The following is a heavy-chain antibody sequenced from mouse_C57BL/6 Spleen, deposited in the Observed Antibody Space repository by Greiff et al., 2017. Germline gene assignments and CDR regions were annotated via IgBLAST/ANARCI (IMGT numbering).Heavy chain of an antibody. D-gene: IGHD1-1*01. CDR1: GYTFTSYW. V-gene: IGHV1-69*01. CDR3: ARSRSSWFAY. J-gene: IGHJ3*01. CDR2: IDPSDSYT. Sequence: QVQLQQPGAELVMPGASVKLSCKASGYTFTSYWMHWVKQRPGQGLEWIGEIDPSDSYTNYNQKFKGKSTLTVDKSSSTAYMQLSSLTSADSAVYYCARSRSSWFAYWGQGTLVTVSA.